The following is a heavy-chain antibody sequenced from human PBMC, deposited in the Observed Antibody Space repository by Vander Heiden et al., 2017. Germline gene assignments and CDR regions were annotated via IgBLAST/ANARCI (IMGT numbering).Heavy chain of an antibody. CDR1: GFPFSSYA. D-gene: IGHD3-16*02. CDR3: AKPDITFGGVIAPYYFDY. CDR2: ISYDGSNK. V-gene: IGHV3-30-3*01. Sequence: QVQLVESGGGVVQPGRSLRLSCAASGFPFSSYAMHWVRQAPGKGLEWVAVISYDGSNKYYADSVKGRFTISRDNSKNTLYLQMNSLRAEDTAVYYCAKPDITFGGVIAPYYFDYWGQGTLVTVSS. J-gene: IGHJ4*02.